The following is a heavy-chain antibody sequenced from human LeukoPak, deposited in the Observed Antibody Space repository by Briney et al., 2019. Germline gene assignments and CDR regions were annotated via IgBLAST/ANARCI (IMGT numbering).Heavy chain of an antibody. D-gene: IGHD4-11*01. Sequence: KPSETLSLTCTVSGGSISSGGYYWSWIRQPPGKGLEWIGYIYHSGSTYYNPFLKSRVTISVDRSKNQFSLKLSSVTAADTAVYYCARGNFRAFDIWGQGTMVTVSS. CDR1: GGSISSGGYY. V-gene: IGHV4-30-2*01. CDR2: IYHSGST. J-gene: IGHJ3*02. CDR3: ARGNFRAFDI.